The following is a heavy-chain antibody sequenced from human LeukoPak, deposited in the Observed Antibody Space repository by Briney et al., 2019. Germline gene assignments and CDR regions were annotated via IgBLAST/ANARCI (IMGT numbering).Heavy chain of an antibody. D-gene: IGHD6-13*01. CDR3: AREGTIAALWY. CDR2: ISYDGSNK. J-gene: IGHJ4*02. V-gene: IGHV3-30-3*01. CDR1: GFTFSSYA. Sequence: PGGSLRLSCAASGFTFSSYAMHWVRQAPGKGLEWVAVISYDGSNKYYADSVKGRFTISRDNSKNTLYLQMNSLRAEDTAVYYCAREGTIAALWYWGQGTLVTVSS.